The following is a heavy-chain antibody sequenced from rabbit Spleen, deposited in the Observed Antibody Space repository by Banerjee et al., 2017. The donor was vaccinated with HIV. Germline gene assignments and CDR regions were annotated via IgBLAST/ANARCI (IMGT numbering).Heavy chain of an antibody. CDR3: ARDSGTSFSSYGMDL. CDR2: IAGGSSGFT. D-gene: IGHD8-1*01. CDR1: GFSFSSSDY. V-gene: IGHV1S40*01. J-gene: IGHJ6*01. Sequence: QSLEESGGDLVKPGASLTLTCIASGFSFSSSDYICWVRQAPGKGLEWISCIAGGSSGFTYSATWAKGRFTISKTSSTTVTLQVTSLTAADTATYFCARDSGTSFSSYGMDLWGQGTLVTVS.